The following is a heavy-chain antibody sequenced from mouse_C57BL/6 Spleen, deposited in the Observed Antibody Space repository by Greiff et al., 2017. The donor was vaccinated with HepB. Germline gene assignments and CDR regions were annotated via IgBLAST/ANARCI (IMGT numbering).Heavy chain of an antibody. CDR1: GFTFNTYA. D-gene: IGHD1-1*01. J-gene: IGHJ4*01. CDR2: IRSKSSNYAT. CDR3: VRGGRYYGSRYAMDY. Sequence: EVQLVESGGGLVQPKGSLKLSCAASGFTFNTYAMHWVRQAPGKGLEWVARIRSKSSNYATYYADSVKDRFTISRDDSQSMLYLQMNNLKTEDKAMYYCVRGGRYYGSRYAMDYWGQGTSVTVSS. V-gene: IGHV10-3*01.